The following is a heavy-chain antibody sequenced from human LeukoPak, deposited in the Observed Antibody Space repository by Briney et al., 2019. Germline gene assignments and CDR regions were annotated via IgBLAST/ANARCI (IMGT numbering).Heavy chain of an antibody. CDR1: GFTFSSYA. CDR3: AKSRVAVAAPRNWFDP. CDR2: MSYDGSHE. V-gene: IGHV3-30*04. J-gene: IGHJ5*02. D-gene: IGHD6-19*01. Sequence: GGSLRLSCVVSGFTFSSYAMHWVRQAPGQAPGKGLEWVAVMSYDGSHEYYADSVKGRFTISRDNPKSTLYLQMNSLRVEDTAVYYCAKSRVAVAAPRNWFDPWGQGTLVTVSS.